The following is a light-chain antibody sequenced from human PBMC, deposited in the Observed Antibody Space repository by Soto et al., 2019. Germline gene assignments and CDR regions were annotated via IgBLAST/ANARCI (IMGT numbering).Light chain of an antibody. Sequence: IVLTQSPGTLSLSPGERATLSCRASQSVSSSYLAWYQQKPGQAPRLLIYGASSRATGIPDRFSGSGSGTEFTLTISSLQPDDFATYYCQQYQGYSGTFGQGTKVDI. CDR3: QQYQGYSGT. J-gene: IGKJ1*01. CDR1: QSVSSSY. V-gene: IGKV3-20*01. CDR2: GAS.